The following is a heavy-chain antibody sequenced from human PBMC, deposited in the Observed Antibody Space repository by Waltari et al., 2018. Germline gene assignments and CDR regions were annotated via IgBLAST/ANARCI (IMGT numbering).Heavy chain of an antibody. V-gene: IGHV4-34*01. CDR3: ARGGDIYGSGSYYNHNWFDP. D-gene: IGHD3-10*01. CDR1: GGSFSGYH. CDR2: INHSGST. J-gene: IGHJ5*02. Sequence: QVQLQQWGAGLLKPSETLSLTCAVYGGSFSGYHGSWTRQPPGHGLEGIWEINHSGSTNYNPSLKSRVTISVDTSKNQFSLKLSSVTAADTAVYYCARGGDIYGSGSYYNHNWFDPWGQGTLVTVSS.